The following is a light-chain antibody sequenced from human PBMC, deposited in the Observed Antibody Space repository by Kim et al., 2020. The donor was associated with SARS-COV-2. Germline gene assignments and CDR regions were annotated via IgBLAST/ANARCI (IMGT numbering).Light chain of an antibody. J-gene: IGLJ2*01. CDR1: SSDVGGYNY. CDR2: DVS. V-gene: IGLV2-14*03. Sequence: QSVLTQPASVSGSSGQSITISCTGTSSDVGGYNYVSWYQQHPGKAPKLMIYDVSNRPSGVSNRFSGSKSGNTASLTISGLQAEDEADYYCSAYTSSSTRVFGGGTQLTVL. CDR3: SAYTSSSTRV.